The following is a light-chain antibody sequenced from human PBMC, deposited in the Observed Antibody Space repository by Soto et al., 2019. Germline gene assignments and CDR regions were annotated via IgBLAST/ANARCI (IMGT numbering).Light chain of an antibody. J-gene: IGKJ5*01. V-gene: IGKV3-15*01. CDR2: GAS. Sequence: VVTQSTATLSVSPGERATLSCRASQSVSSNLSWYQQNPGQAPRLLIYGASTRATGIPARFSGSGSGTEFTLTISSLQSEDFAVYYRPQFGSSVTFRHATRLQ. CDR3: PQFGSSVT. CDR1: QSVSSN.